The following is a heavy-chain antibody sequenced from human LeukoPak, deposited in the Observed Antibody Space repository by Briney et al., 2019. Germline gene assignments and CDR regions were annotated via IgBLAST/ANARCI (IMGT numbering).Heavy chain of an antibody. CDR2: INPSGGST. J-gene: IGHJ3*02. D-gene: IGHD5-24*01. CDR3: ASHPVVEMAPGGVAFDI. V-gene: IGHV1-46*01. CDR1: GYTFTSYY. Sequence: GASVKVSCKASGYTFTSYYMHWVRQAPGQGLEWMGIINPSGGSTSYAQKFQGRVTMTRDMSTSTVYMELSSPRSEDTAVYYCASHPVVEMAPGGVAFDIWGQGTMVTVSS.